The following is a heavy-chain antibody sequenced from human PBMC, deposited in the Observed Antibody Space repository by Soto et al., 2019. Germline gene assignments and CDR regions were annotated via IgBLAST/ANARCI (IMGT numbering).Heavy chain of an antibody. CDR2: IRSEPKSYAT. D-gene: IGHD3-22*01. Sequence: GGSLRLSCAASGFTFSGSAMHWVRQASGKGLEWLGRIRSEPKSYATAYAASVKGRFTIWRDDSKNTAYLQMNSLKTEDTAVYYCARHGDYYETYGMDVCGQGTTVTVPS. CDR1: GFTFSGSA. J-gene: IGHJ6*02. V-gene: IGHV3-73*01. CDR3: ARHGDYYETYGMDV.